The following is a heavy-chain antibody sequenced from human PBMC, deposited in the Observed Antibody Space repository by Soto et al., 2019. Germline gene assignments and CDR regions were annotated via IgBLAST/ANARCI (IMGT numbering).Heavy chain of an antibody. CDR2: IYYNGST. D-gene: IGHD4-17*01. J-gene: IGHJ4*02. Sequence: SETLSLTCTVSGGSISSGAYYWSWIRQHPGKGLQWIGYIYYNGSTYYNPSLKSRVTISLDTSKNQFSLKLYSVTAADTAVYYCAREGDYGDYGSDYWGQGTLVTVSS. CDR3: AREGDYGDYGSDY. CDR1: GGSISSGAYY. V-gene: IGHV4-31*03.